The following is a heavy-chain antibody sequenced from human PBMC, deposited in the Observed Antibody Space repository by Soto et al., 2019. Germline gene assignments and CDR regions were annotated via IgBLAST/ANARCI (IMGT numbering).Heavy chain of an antibody. V-gene: IGHV4-30-4*01. D-gene: IGHD5-18*01. CDR3: ARVDTAMSYRQSPLDP. CDR2: IDYSGST. J-gene: IGHJ5*02. CDR1: GGSISSGDYY. Sequence: QVQLQESGPGLVKPSQTLSLTCTVSGGSISSGDYYWSWIRQPPGKGLEWIGHIDYSGSTYYNPSRKCRVTISVDTPTNQFSLKLSSVTAADTAVYYCARVDTAMSYRQSPLDPWGQGTLVTVST.